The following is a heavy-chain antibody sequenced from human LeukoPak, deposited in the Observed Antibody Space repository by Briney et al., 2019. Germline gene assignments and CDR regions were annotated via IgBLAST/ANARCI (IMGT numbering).Heavy chain of an antibody. J-gene: IGHJ4*02. CDR1: GYSIGSGYY. D-gene: IGHD2-2*01. Sequence: SETLSLTCAVSGYSIGSGYYWGWIRQPPGKGLEWIGSIYHSGSTYYNPSLKSRVTISVDTSKNQFSLKLSSVTAADTAVYYCARQKGELIVVVPAAPDYWGQGTLVTVSS. CDR3: ARQKGELIVVVPAAPDY. CDR2: IYHSGST. V-gene: IGHV4-38-2*01.